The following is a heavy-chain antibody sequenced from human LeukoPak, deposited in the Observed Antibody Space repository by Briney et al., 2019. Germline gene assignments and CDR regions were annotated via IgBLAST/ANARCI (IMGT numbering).Heavy chain of an antibody. Sequence: PGGSLRLPWAPPGFPLRSYPMSGVRQAPGKGPDWVPAIRGSGGSTYYADSVKGRFTISRDNSKNTLYLQMNSLRAEDTAVYYCAKDHLSGYYDSSGYYPYYFDYWGQGTLVTVSS. J-gene: IGHJ4*02. CDR3: AKDHLSGYYDSSGYYPYYFDY. CDR2: IRGSGGST. V-gene: IGHV3-23*01. D-gene: IGHD3-22*01. CDR1: GFPLRSYP.